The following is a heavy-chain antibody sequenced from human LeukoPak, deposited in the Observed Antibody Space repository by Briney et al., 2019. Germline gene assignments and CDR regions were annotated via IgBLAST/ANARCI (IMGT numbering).Heavy chain of an antibody. CDR1: GGSFSGYY. J-gene: IGHJ4*02. V-gene: IGHV4-34*01. D-gene: IGHD3-9*01. CDR2: INHSGST. Sequence: SETLSLTCAVYGGSFSGYYRSWIRQPPGKGLEWIGEINHSGSTNYNPSLKSRVTISVDTSKNQFSLKLSSVTAADTAVYYCARGPPYYDILTGYSPYYFDYWGQGTLVTVSS. CDR3: ARGPPYYDILTGYSPYYFDY.